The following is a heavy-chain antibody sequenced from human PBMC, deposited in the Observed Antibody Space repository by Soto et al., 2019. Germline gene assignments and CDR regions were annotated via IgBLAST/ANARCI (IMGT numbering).Heavy chain of an antibody. J-gene: IGHJ6*02. CDR3: AKDSQYYYGMDV. Sequence: GGALRPSFAASGFTFRSYGMHWGRPAPGKGLEWVAVISYDGSNKYYADSVKGRFTISRDNSKNTLYLQMNSLRAEDTAVYYCAKDSQYYYGMDVWGQGTTVTVSS. CDR1: GFTFRSYG. V-gene: IGHV3-30*18. CDR2: ISYDGSNK.